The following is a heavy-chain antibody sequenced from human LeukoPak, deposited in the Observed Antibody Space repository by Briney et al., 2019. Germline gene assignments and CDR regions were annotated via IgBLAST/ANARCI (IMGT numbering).Heavy chain of an antibody. V-gene: IGHV4-39*01. CDR3: ARLSVLQIVGDPDY. Sequence: SETLSLTCAVSGGPISSSSYFWAWIRQPPGKGLEWIGTVYYDETTSYSPSLRSRITISVDPSKKQFSLKLKSVTAADTAVYYCARLSVLQIVGDPDYWGQGTLVTVSS. D-gene: IGHD1-26*01. J-gene: IGHJ4*02. CDR1: GGPISSSSYF. CDR2: VYYDETT.